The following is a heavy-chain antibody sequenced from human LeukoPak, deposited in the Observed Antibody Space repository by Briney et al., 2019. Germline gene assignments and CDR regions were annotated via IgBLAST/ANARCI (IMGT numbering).Heavy chain of an antibody. Sequence: PSETLSLTCTVSGGSISSYYWSWIRQSPGKGLEWIGYIYYSGSTNYNPSLKSRVTISVDTSKNQFSLKLSSVTAADTALYYCARGDGSYYYYYGMDVWGQGTTVTVSS. J-gene: IGHJ6*02. V-gene: IGHV4-59*01. CDR1: GGSISSYY. CDR3: ARGDGSYYYYYGMDV. D-gene: IGHD1-26*01. CDR2: IYYSGST.